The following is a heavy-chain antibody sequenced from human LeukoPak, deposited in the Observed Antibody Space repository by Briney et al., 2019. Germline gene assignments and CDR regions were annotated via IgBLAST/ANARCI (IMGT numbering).Heavy chain of an antibody. D-gene: IGHD5-24*01. J-gene: IGHJ4*02. CDR1: GYTFTGYY. V-gene: IGHV1-2*02. Sequence: ASVKVSCKASGYTFTGYYMPWVRQAPGQGLEWMGWINPNSGGTNYAQKFQGRVTMTRDTSISTAYMELSRLRSDDTAVYYCAREGRDGYNPLDYWGQGTLVTVSS. CDR2: INPNSGGT. CDR3: AREGRDGYNPLDY.